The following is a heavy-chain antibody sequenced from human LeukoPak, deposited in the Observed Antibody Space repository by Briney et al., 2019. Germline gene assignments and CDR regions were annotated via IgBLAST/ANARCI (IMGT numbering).Heavy chain of an antibody. J-gene: IGHJ5*02. CDR2: ISGSGGST. CDR1: AFTLSSKS. CDR3: APLRLIAVAGRGWFDP. V-gene: IGHV3-23*01. Sequence: GSRTLSWAAAAFTLSSKSMRWDRQAQGEGMEWVSAISGSGGSTLYADSVKGRFTISRDNSKNTLYLQMNSLRAEDTAVYYCAPLRLIAVAGRGWFDPWGQGTLVTVSS. D-gene: IGHD6-19*01.